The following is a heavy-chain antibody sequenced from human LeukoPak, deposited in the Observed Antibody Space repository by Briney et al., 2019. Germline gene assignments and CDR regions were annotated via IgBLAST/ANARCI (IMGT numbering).Heavy chain of an antibody. Sequence: PGGSLRLSCAASGFTFSSSAMSWVRQVPGKGLEWVSGISSSGGSTNYADSVKGRFTISRDNSKNTLYLQMNSLRAEDTAIYYCAKGPYSESYSDYWGQGTLVTVSS. CDR2: ISSSGGST. V-gene: IGHV3-23*01. D-gene: IGHD1-26*01. CDR3: AKGPYSESYSDY. J-gene: IGHJ4*02. CDR1: GFTFSSSA.